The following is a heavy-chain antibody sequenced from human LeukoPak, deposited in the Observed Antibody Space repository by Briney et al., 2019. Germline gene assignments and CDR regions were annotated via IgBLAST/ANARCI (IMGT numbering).Heavy chain of an antibody. D-gene: IGHD7-27*01. J-gene: IGHJ4*02. V-gene: IGHV3-23*01. CDR2: ITTSDGNT. CDR1: GFTFSSYR. CDR3: AKDGGLWVSAHWGDS. Sequence: GGSLRLSCAVSGFTFSSYRMSWVRQAPGKGLEWVSTITTSDGNTYYADSVKGRFTVPRDNSKNTLFLQMNSLRAEDTAVYYCAKDGGLWVSAHWGDSWGRGTLVTVSS.